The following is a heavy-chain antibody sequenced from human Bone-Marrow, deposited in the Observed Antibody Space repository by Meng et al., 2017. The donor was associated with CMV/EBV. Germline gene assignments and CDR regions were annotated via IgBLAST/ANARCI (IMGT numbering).Heavy chain of an antibody. V-gene: IGHV3-30*02. CDR1: GFTFSSYG. D-gene: IGHD2-2*01. CDR3: AKDQVVVVPALYSYYGLDF. Sequence: GESLKISCAASGFTFSSYGVHWVRQAPGKGLQWVASIRYDASNKYYRDSVKGRFTISRDNSKNTLYLQMNSLRAEDTAVYYCAKDQVVVVPALYSYYGLDFWGQGTTVTGSS. CDR2: IRYDASNK. J-gene: IGHJ6*01.